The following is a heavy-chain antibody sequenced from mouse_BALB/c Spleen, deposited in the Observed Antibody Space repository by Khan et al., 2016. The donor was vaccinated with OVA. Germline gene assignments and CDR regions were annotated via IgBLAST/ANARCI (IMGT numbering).Heavy chain of an antibody. Sequence: QVQLKESGPELVKPGASVKISCKASGHTFTDYYINWVKQKPGQGLEWIGWIYPGSANAKYNEKFRGKATLTVDTSSSTAFMQLSSLTSEDTAVYFCAGRFDFWGQGTTLTVSS. CDR1: GHTFTDYY. CDR3: AGRFDF. CDR2: IYPGSANA. J-gene: IGHJ2*01. V-gene: IGHV1-84*02.